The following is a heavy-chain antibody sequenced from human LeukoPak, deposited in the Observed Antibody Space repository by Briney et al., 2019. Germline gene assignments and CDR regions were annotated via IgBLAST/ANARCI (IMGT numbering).Heavy chain of an antibody. CDR2: IIPIFGTA. V-gene: IGHV1-69*06. CDR1: GGTFSSYA. D-gene: IGHD4-11*01. Sequence: SVKDSCKASGGTFSSYAISWVRQAPGQGLEWMGGIIPIFGTANYAQKFQGRVTITADKSTSTAYMELSSLRSEDTAVYYCARGGDYSNYVWFDPWGQGTLVTVSS. CDR3: ARGGDYSNYVWFDP. J-gene: IGHJ5*02.